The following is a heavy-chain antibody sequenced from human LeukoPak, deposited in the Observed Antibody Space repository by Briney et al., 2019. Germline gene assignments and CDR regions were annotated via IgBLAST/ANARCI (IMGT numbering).Heavy chain of an antibody. CDR1: GFIVSSNY. D-gene: IGHD3-22*01. CDR3: AREVRGYYFDY. Sequence: GGSLRLSCAASGFIVSSNYMSWVRQAPGKGLEWVSVISSGGNTYYADSVKGLFTISRDNSKNTVFLQMNSLRAEDTAVYYCAREVRGYYFDYWGQGTLVTVSS. J-gene: IGHJ4*02. CDR2: ISSGGNT. V-gene: IGHV3-53*01.